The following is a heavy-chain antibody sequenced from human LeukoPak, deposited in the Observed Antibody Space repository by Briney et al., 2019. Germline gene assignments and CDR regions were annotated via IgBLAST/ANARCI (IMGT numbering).Heavy chain of an antibody. CDR3: ARDHGGSGWYPQTMAQH. J-gene: IGHJ1*01. V-gene: IGHV1-18*01. Sequence: GASVKVSCKASGYTFTNYGISWVRQAPGQGLEWMGWISAYNGNTNYAQKFQGRITMTTDTSTSTAYMELRSLRSDDTAVYYCARDHGGSGWYPQTMAQHWGQGTLVTVSS. CDR2: ISAYNGNT. CDR1: GYTFTNYG. D-gene: IGHD6-19*01.